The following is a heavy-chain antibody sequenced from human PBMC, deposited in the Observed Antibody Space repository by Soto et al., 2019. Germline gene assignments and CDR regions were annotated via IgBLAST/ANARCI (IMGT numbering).Heavy chain of an antibody. J-gene: IGHJ5*02. V-gene: IGHV4-31*03. CDR2: MYYSGTT. CDR3: ARFGYCSNTDCGPVGP. CDR1: GASISSGGYY. Sequence: QVQLQESGPGLVKLSQTLSLTCTVSGASISSGGYYWSWIRQHPGKGLEWIGYMYYSGTTYYNPSLKSRFTMSLDTSKNQFSLKLSSVTAADTAVYYCARFGYCSNTDCGPVGPWGQGILATVSS. D-gene: IGHD2-2*01.